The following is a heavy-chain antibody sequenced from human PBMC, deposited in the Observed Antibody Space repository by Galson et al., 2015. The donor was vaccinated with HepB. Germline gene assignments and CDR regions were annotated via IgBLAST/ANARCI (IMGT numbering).Heavy chain of an antibody. D-gene: IGHD4-17*01. V-gene: IGHV5-10-1*01. CDR3: VRRPKTMTTYCDH. J-gene: IGHJ4*02. CDR1: GYSFTSYL. CDR2: IDPSNSYI. Sequence: QSGAEVKKPGESLRISCNVSGYSFTSYLINWVRQTPGKGLEWMGRIDPSNSYIKYSPSFEGHVTISVDKSVNTAYLQWSSLKASDTAVYYCVRRPKTMTTYCDHWGQGTLVTVSS.